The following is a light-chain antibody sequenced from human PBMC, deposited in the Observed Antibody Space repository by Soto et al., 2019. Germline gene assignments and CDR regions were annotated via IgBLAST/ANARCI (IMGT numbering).Light chain of an antibody. J-gene: IGLJ2*01. Sequence: QTVVTQPPSASASLGASVKLTCTLSSGHSNYAIAWHQQQSEKGPRYLMKLNSDGSHSKGDGIPDRFSGSSSGAERYLTISSLQSEDEADYYCQTWGSGIVVFGGGTKLTVL. CDR1: SGHSNYA. V-gene: IGLV4-69*01. CDR3: QTWGSGIVV. CDR2: LNSDGSH.